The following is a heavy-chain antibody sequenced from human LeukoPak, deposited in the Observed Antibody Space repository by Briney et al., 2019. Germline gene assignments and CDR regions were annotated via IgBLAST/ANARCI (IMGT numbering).Heavy chain of an antibody. Sequence: GGSLRLSCPASGFTFSSYEMNWVRQAPGKGLEWASYISSSGSTIYYADSVKGRFTISRDNSKNTLYLQTNSLRAEDTAVYYCAKDSSSSVDPRSYWGQGTLVTVSS. D-gene: IGHD6-6*01. CDR2: ISSSGSTI. J-gene: IGHJ4*02. CDR3: AKDSSSSVDPRSY. V-gene: IGHV3-48*03. CDR1: GFTFSSYE.